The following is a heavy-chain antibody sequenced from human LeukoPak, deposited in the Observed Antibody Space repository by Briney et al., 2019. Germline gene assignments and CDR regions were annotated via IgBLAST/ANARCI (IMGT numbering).Heavy chain of an antibody. CDR1: GFTFRNYW. CDR2: IKQDGSEK. V-gene: IGHV3-7*03. CDR3: ARGGKVMITEVRGALVSRDGFDI. Sequence: GGSLRLSCAASGFTFRNYWMSWVRQAPGKGLEWVANIKQDGSEKYYVDSVKGRFTISRDNAKNTLNLQMNSLRADDTAVYYCARGGKVMITEVRGALVSRDGFDIWGQGTMVTVSS. D-gene: IGHD3-10*01. J-gene: IGHJ3*02.